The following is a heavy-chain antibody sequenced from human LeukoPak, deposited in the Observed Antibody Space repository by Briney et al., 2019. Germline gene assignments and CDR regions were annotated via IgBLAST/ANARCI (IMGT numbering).Heavy chain of an antibody. CDR2: ISSSGSTI. V-gene: IGHV3-48*03. D-gene: IGHD3/OR15-3a*01. CDR1: GFTFSMYE. CDR3: ARGILIGPLEY. J-gene: IGHJ4*02. Sequence: SLRLSCAASGFTFSMYEMNSVRQAPGKGLECVSYISSSGSTIYYADSVKGRFTISRDNAKNSLYLQMNSLRAEDTAVYYCARGILIGPLEYWGQGTLVSVSS.